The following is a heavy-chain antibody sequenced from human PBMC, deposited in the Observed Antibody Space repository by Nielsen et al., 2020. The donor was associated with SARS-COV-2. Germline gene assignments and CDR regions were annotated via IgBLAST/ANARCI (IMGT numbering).Heavy chain of an antibody. D-gene: IGHD7-27*01. CDR1: GFTFSNYG. CDR2: ISASGAST. CDR3: ARDLAETGDAFDI. V-gene: IGHV3-23*01. Sequence: GGSLRLSCAASGFTFSNYGMNWVRQSPGKGLEWVSAISASGASTYYADSVKGRFTISRDNAKNSLYLQMNSLRAEDTAVYYCARDLAETGDAFDIWGQGTMVTVSS. J-gene: IGHJ3*02.